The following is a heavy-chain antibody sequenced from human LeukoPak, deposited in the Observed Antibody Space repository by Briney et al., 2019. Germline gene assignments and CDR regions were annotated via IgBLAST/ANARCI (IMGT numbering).Heavy chain of an antibody. CDR2: IWYDGSNK. CDR3: AKDRRGSTSMADY. J-gene: IGHJ4*02. V-gene: IGHV3-30*02. D-gene: IGHD2-2*01. Sequence: GGSLRLSCAASGFTFSSYGMHWVRQAPGKGLEWVAVIWYDGSNKYYADSVKGRFTISRDNSKNTLYLQMNSLRAEDTAVYYCAKDRRGSTSMADYWGQGTLVTVSS. CDR1: GFTFSSYG.